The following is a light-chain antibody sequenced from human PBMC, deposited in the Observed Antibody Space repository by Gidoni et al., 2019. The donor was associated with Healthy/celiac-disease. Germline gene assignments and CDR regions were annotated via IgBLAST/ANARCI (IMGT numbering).Light chain of an antibody. Sequence: EIVLTQSPGTLSLSPGERATLSCRASQSVSSSYLAWYQQNPGQAPRLLIYGASSRATGIPDRFSGSGSGTDFTLTISRLEPEDFAVYYCQQYGSSPTFXQXTKVEIK. CDR2: GAS. CDR1: QSVSSSY. J-gene: IGKJ1*01. V-gene: IGKV3-20*01. CDR3: QQYGSSPT.